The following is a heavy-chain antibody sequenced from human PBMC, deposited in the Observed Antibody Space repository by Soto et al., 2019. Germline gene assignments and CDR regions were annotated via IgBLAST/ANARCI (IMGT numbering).Heavy chain of an antibody. Sequence: GGSLRLSCAASGFTFSSYSMNWVRQAPGKRLEWVSSISSSSSYIYYADSVKGRFTISRDNAKNSLYLQMNSLRAEDTAVYYCARDPEQQLVFDYWGQGTLVTVSS. CDR1: GFTFSSYS. CDR2: ISSSSSYI. CDR3: ARDPEQQLVFDY. V-gene: IGHV3-21*01. J-gene: IGHJ4*02. D-gene: IGHD6-13*01.